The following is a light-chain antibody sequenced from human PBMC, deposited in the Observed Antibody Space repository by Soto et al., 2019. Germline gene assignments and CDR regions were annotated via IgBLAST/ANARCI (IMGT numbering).Light chain of an antibody. J-gene: IGKJ4*01. CDR1: QGVRDD. CDR3: QKKGIYPLT. V-gene: IGKV1-6*01. Sequence: IQMTQSPSSLSASVGDRVTITCRASQGVRDDVGWYQQKPGKAPKLLIYSASTLQSGVPSRFSGSGSGTIFSLTIGGLQPKNFATYYCQKKGIYPLTFGGGTK. CDR2: SAS.